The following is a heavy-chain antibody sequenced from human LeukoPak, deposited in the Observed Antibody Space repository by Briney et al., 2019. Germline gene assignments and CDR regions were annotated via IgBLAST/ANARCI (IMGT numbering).Heavy chain of an antibody. CDR2: ISGSGGST. CDR3: ARGVGGRRLLWFGELPTNYYYGMDV. V-gene: IGHV3-23*01. J-gene: IGHJ6*02. Sequence: GGSLRLSCAASGFTFSSYAMSWVRQAPGKGLEWVSAISGSGGSTYYADSVKGRFTISRDNSKNTLYLQMNSLRTEDTAVYYCARGVGGRRLLWFGELPTNYYYGMDVWGQGTTVTVSS. CDR1: GFTFSSYA. D-gene: IGHD3-10*01.